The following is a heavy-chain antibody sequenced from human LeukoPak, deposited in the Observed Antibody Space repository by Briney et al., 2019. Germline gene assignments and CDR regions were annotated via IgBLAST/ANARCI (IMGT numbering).Heavy chain of an antibody. V-gene: IGHV3-33*06. CDR1: GFTFSSYG. D-gene: IGHD3-22*01. CDR2: IWYDGSNK. CDR3: AKSDSSGYYYAEGGSFDY. Sequence: PGGSLRLSCAASGFTFSSYGMHWVRQAPGKGLEWVAVIWYDGSNKYYADSVKGRFTISRDNSKNTLYLQMNSLRAEDTAVYYRAKSDSSGYYYAEGGSFDYWGQGTLVTVSS. J-gene: IGHJ4*02.